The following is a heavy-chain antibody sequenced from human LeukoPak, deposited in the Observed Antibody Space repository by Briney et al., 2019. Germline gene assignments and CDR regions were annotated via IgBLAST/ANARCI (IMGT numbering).Heavy chain of an antibody. V-gene: IGHV3-23*01. CDR3: AKVPSVATTPPDY. Sequence: GGSLRLSCAAAGFTFSSYSMSWVRQAPGKGLEWVSAISSDGSTFYSDSVKGRFTISRDNSKNTLYLQMNSLRAEDTAVYYCAKVPSVATTPPDYWGQGTLVTVSS. CDR2: ISSDGST. CDR1: GFTFSSYS. J-gene: IGHJ4*02. D-gene: IGHD5-12*01.